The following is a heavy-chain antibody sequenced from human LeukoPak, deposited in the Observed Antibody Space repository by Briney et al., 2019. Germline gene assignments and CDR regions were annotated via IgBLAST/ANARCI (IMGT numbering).Heavy chain of an antibody. J-gene: IGHJ4*02. CDR1: GGSISSYY. V-gene: IGHV4-59*01. D-gene: IGHD3-3*01. CDR3: ARVMSGYIYYFDY. CDR2: IYYSGST. Sequence: SETPSLTCTVSGGSISSYYWSWIRQPPGKGLEWIGYIYYSGSTNYNPSLKSRVTISVDTSKNQFSLKLSSVTAADTAVYYCARVMSGYIYYFDYWGQGTLVTVSS.